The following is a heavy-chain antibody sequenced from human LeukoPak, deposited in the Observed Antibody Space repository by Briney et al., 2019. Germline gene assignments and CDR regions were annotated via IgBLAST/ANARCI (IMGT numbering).Heavy chain of an antibody. D-gene: IGHD2-21*02. CDR3: ARSCDGDCYSDY. CDR1: GFTFSNYS. J-gene: IGHJ4*02. V-gene: IGHV3-21*01. Sequence: PGGSLRLSCAASGFTFSNYSMNWVRQAPGKGLEWVSSIGSSSHFRYYADSLKGRVTISRDNAKNSLYLQMNNLRAEDTAVYYCARSCDGDCYSDYWGQGTLVTVSS. CDR2: IGSSSHFR.